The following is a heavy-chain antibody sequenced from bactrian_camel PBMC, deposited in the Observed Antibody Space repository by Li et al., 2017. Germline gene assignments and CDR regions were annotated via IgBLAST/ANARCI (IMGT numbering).Heavy chain of an antibody. D-gene: IGHD3*01. CDR3: AADTLGTLWGLTAGACSGLNPSYPD. Sequence: VQLVESGGGSVQAGGSLRLSCAASADIYSAHCMTWFHEAPGKKREGVAAIDSETATYTASVKGRFTISRDDSENTVYLQMNDLKPEDTARYFCAADTLGTLWGLTAGACSGLNPSYPDWGQGTQVTVS. CDR1: ADIYSAHC. CDR2: IDSETA. J-gene: IGHJ4*01. V-gene: IGHV3S53*01.